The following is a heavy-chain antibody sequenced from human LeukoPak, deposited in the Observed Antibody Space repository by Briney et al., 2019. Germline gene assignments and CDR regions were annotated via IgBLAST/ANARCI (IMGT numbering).Heavy chain of an antibody. CDR3: ARAHAGQLVADYYYYCMDV. J-gene: IGHJ6*03. CDR1: GYTFTSYG. Sequence: ASVKVSCKASGYTFTSYGISWVRQAPGQGLEWMGWISAYNGNTNYAQKLQGRVTMTTDTSTSTAYMELRSLRSDDTAVYYCARAHAGQLVADYYYYCMDVWGKGTTVTVSS. D-gene: IGHD6-6*01. V-gene: IGHV1-18*01. CDR2: ISAYNGNT.